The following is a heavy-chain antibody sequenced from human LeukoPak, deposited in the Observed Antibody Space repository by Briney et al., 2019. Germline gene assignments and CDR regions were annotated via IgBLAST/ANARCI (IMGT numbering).Heavy chain of an antibody. D-gene: IGHD2-2*01. CDR1: GGTFSSYA. CDR2: IIPILGIA. Sequence: SVKVSCTASGGTFSSYAISWVRQAPGQGLEWMGRIIPILGIANYAQKFQGRVTITADKSTSTAYMELYSLRSEDTAVYYCARDVDCSSTSCLSWFDPWGQGTLVTVSS. J-gene: IGHJ5*02. V-gene: IGHV1-69*04. CDR3: ARDVDCSSTSCLSWFDP.